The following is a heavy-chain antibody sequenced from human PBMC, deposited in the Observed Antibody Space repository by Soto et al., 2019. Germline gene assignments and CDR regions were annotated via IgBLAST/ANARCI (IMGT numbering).Heavy chain of an antibody. J-gene: IGHJ6*02. Sequence: PGGSLRLSCAASGFTFSSYAMSWVRQAPGKGLEWVSAISGSGGSTYYADSVKGRFTISRDNSKNTLYLQMNSLRAEDTAVYYCANYGGSYPPYYYYGMGVWGQGTTVTVSS. CDR3: ANYGGSYPPYYYYGMGV. CDR2: ISGSGGST. CDR1: GFTFSSYA. D-gene: IGHD1-26*01. V-gene: IGHV3-23*01.